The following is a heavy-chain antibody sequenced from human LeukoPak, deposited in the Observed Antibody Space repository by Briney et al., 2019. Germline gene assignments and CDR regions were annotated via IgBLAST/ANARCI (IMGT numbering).Heavy chain of an antibody. CDR3: AMAYSYCGMDV. V-gene: IGHV3-66*01. CDR2: IYSGGST. D-gene: IGHD4-11*01. Sequence: GGSLRLSCAASGFTVSSNYMSWVRQAPGTGLEWVSVIYSGGSTYYADSVKGRFTISRDNSKNTLYLQMNSLRAEDTAVYYCAMAYSYCGMDVWGQGTTVTVSS. J-gene: IGHJ6*02. CDR1: GFTVSSNY.